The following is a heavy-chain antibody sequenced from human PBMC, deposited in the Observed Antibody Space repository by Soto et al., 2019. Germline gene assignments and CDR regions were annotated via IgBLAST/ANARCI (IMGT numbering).Heavy chain of an antibody. D-gene: IGHD3-16*02. CDR1: GGSISSYY. CDR3: ARDKLYDYVWGSYRYNRPYYYYGMDV. V-gene: IGHV4-59*01. J-gene: IGHJ6*02. Sequence: SETLSLTCTVSGGSISSYYWSWIRQPPGKGLEWIGYIYYSGSTNYNPSLKSRVTISVDTSKNQFSLKLSSVTAADTAVYYCARDKLYDYVWGSYRYNRPYYYYGMDVWGQGTTVTVS. CDR2: IYYSGST.